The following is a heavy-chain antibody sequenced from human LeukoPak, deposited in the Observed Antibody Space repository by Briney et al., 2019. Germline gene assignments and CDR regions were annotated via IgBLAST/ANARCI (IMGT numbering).Heavy chain of an antibody. D-gene: IGHD3-22*01. J-gene: IGHJ4*02. Sequence: GGSLRLSCAASGFTFSSYAMSWVRQAPGKGLEWVSAISGSGGSTYYADSVKGRFTISRDNSKNTLYLQMNSLRAEDTAVYYCAKALNPYYYDSSCYPQTTYPFDYWGQGTLVTVSS. CDR3: AKALNPYYYDSSCYPQTTYPFDY. CDR2: ISGSGGST. V-gene: IGHV3-23*01. CDR1: GFTFSSYA.